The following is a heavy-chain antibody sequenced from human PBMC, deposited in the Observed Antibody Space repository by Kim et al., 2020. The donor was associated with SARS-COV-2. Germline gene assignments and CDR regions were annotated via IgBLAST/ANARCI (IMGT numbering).Heavy chain of an antibody. CDR2: IYYSGST. D-gene: IGHD6-6*01. Sequence: SETLSLTCTVSGGSISSSSYYWGWIRQPPGKGLEWIGSIYYSGSTYYNPSLKSRVTISVDTSKNQFSLKLSSVTAADTAVYYCARGKYSRSSGWFDPWGQGALGTVSS. CDR3: ARGKYSRSSGWFDP. CDR1: GGSISSSSYY. J-gene: IGHJ5*02. V-gene: IGHV4-39*01.